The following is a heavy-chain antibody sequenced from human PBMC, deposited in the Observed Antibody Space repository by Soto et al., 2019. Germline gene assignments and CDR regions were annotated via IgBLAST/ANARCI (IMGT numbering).Heavy chain of an antibody. J-gene: IGHJ4*01. CDR3: ASIWFGDFDY. CDR1: GGSISSADYY. Sequence: QVQLQESGPGLVKPSQTLSLTCPVSGGSISSADYYWSWIRQPPGKGLEWIGYFHSSGATYKDPSLKSRVTISVDTSKNQISLKLDSVTAADTAVYYCASIWFGDFDYWGHGTLVTVSS. CDR2: FHSSGAT. V-gene: IGHV4-30-4*01. D-gene: IGHD3-10*01.